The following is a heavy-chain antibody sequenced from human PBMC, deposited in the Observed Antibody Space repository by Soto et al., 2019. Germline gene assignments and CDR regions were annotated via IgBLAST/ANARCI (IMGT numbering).Heavy chain of an antibody. J-gene: IGHJ3*02. CDR3: ARRLEQSGSSWDSGAFDI. V-gene: IGHV2-5*05. Sequence: QITLQESGPALVRPTETLMLTCTYSGFSLTTSGVGVGWVRQPPAKALEWLAVIYWDDDKRYAPSLRGRLTITKDTSKNQVVLGMTHMLPMDTGTYYCARRLEQSGSSWDSGAFDIWGQGTVVAVS. CDR2: IYWDDDK. CDR1: GFSLTTSGVG. D-gene: IGHD6-6*01.